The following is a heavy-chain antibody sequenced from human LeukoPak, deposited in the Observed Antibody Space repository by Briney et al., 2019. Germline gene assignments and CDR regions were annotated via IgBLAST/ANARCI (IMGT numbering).Heavy chain of an antibody. D-gene: IGHD5-12*01. Sequence: GGSLRLSCAASGFTFRSYWMTWVRQAPGRGLEWVANIKQDGSEQYYVDSVKGRFTISRDNAKNTLYLQMNSLRAEDTAVYYCARGPSGYHNTGGQGTLVTVSS. V-gene: IGHV3-7*01. CDR1: GFTFRSYW. CDR3: ARGPSGYHNT. J-gene: IGHJ4*02. CDR2: IKQDGSEQ.